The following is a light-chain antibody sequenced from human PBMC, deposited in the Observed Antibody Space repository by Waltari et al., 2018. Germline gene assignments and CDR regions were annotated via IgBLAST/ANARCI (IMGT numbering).Light chain of an antibody. V-gene: IGLV2-8*01. CDR2: EVL. Sequence: QSALTQPPSASGSPGQSVTISCTGTRYDIGAYDYVSWYQQPPGKAPKLIIYEVLKRPSGVPDRFSGSKSGNTASLTVSGLQAEDEAEYYCSTYVDARNLRVFGTGTTVTVL. CDR3: STYVDARNLRV. CDR1: RYDIGAYDY. J-gene: IGLJ1*01.